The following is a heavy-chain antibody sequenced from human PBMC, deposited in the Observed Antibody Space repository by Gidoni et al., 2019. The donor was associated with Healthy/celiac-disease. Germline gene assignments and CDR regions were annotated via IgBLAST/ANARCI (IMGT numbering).Heavy chain of an antibody. Sequence: QVQLVQSGAEVEKPGSSVKVSCKASGSTFSSYAIRWVRQAPGQGLEWMGGIIPIFGTANYAQKFQGRVTITADESTSTAYMELSSLRSEDTAVYYCASSTNGLLWFGEFSYWGQGTLVTVSS. V-gene: IGHV1-69*01. CDR3: ASSTNGLLWFGEFSY. CDR2: IIPIFGTA. CDR1: GSTFSSYA. J-gene: IGHJ4*02. D-gene: IGHD3-10*01.